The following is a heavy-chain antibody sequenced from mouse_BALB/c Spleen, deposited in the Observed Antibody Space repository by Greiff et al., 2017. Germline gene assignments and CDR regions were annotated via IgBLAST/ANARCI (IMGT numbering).Heavy chain of an antibody. CDR1: GFTFSSFG. V-gene: IGHV5-17*02. Sequence: EVKLMESGGGLVQPGGSRKLSCAASGFTFSSFGMHWVRQAPEKGLEWVAYISSGSSTIYYADTVKGRFTISRDNPKNTLFLQMTSLRSEDTAMYYCARSRLPRAMDYWGQGTSVTVSS. CDR3: ARSRLPRAMDY. CDR2: ISSGSSTI. D-gene: IGHD2-2*01. J-gene: IGHJ4*01.